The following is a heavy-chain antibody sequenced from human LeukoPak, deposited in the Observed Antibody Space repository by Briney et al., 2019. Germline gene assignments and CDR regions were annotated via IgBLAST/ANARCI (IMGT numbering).Heavy chain of an antibody. CDR3: ARDMYYQILTGYFSDAFDI. V-gene: IGHV3-9*01. Sequence: PGGSLRLSCAASGFTFDDYAMHWVRQAPGKGLEWVSGISWNSGSIGYADSVKGRFTISRDNAKNSLYLQMNSLRAEDTAVYYCARDMYYQILTGYFSDAFDIWGQGTMVTVSS. D-gene: IGHD3-9*01. CDR2: ISWNSGSI. CDR1: GFTFDDYA. J-gene: IGHJ3*02.